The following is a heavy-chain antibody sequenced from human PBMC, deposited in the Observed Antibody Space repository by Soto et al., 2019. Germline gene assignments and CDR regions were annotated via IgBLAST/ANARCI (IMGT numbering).Heavy chain of an antibody. CDR1: GFSFRSLW. J-gene: IGHJ6*02. CDR3: ARDPLIGHTEDGLDV. Sequence: PGGSLRLACAASGFSFRSLWMQWVREAPGKGLGWVSRIHNDARTTAYPDSVKARFTISTYNAKSTLYLQLTSLRAEHTAVYYSARDPLIGHTEDGLDVWGQGTTVTVSS. CDR2: IHNDARTT. D-gene: IGHD2-21*01. V-gene: IGHV3-74*01.